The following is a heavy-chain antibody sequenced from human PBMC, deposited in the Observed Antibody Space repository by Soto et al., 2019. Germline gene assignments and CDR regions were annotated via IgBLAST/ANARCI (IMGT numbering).Heavy chain of an antibody. CDR2: IYYIGTT. CDR1: DGSVNTGNYY. Sequence: QVQLQESGPGLVKPSETLSLTCSVSDGSVNTGNYYWSWIRQPLGKGLEWIGHIYYIGTTNYNPSLKSRVTISVDTSKNQFSLKVTSVTAADTAVYFCAREEKQLSRYGGDFDYWGQGILVTVSS. V-gene: IGHV4-61*01. D-gene: IGHD3-16*01. J-gene: IGHJ4*02. CDR3: AREEKQLSRYGGDFDY.